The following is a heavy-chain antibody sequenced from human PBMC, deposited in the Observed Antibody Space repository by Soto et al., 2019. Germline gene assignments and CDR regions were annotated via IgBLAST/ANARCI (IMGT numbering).Heavy chain of an antibody. CDR1: GGSFSSYA. V-gene: IGHV1-69*13. CDR2: INPIFGAA. CDR3: AREGRHFDY. J-gene: IGHJ4*02. Sequence: ASVKVSCKASGGSFSSYAISWVRQAPGQGLEWMGAINPIFGAAHYAQKFQGRVTITADEITSTAYMELTGLSSDDTAVYFCAREGRHFDYWGQGTLVTVSS.